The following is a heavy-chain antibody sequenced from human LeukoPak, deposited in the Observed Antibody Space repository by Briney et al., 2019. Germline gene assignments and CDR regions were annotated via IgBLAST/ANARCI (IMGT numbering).Heavy chain of an antibody. CDR1: GFTFDDYA. V-gene: IGHV3-43*02. CDR3: AKVYRYYDSSCQH. J-gene: IGHJ1*01. Sequence: GASLRLSCAASGFTFDDYAMSWVRQAPGQGLEWVARISGDGGSTYFADTVKGRFTISTDNSKNSLYLKMNSLRTEDTALYYCAKVYRYYDSSCQHWGQGTLVTVSS. CDR2: ISGDGGST. D-gene: IGHD3-22*01.